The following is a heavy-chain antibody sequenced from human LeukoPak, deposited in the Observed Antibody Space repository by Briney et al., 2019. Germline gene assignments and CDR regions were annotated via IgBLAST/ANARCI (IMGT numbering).Heavy chain of an antibody. Sequence: SVKVSCKASGGTFSSYAISWVRQAPGQGLEWMGGIIPIFGTANYAQKFQGRVTITTDESTSTAYMELSRLRSEDTAVYYCARSGRWNDVTYYFDYWGQGTLVTVSS. J-gene: IGHJ4*02. CDR1: GGTFSSYA. V-gene: IGHV1-69*05. CDR2: IIPIFGTA. D-gene: IGHD1-1*01. CDR3: ARSGRWNDVTYYFDY.